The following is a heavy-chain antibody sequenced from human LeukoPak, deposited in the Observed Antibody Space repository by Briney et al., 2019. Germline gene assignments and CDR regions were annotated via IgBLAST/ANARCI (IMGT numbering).Heavy chain of an antibody. CDR3: ARGVFVVDV. D-gene: IGHD6-6*01. Sequence: PGRSLRLSCAASGFTFSNFGMRWVRQAPGKGLEWVAVIWYDGSNKYYAESVKGRFTISRDNSRNTLYLQMNSLSAEDTAIYYCARGVFVVDVWGQGTTVTVSS. CDR1: GFTFSNFG. V-gene: IGHV3-33*01. J-gene: IGHJ6*02. CDR2: IWYDGSNK.